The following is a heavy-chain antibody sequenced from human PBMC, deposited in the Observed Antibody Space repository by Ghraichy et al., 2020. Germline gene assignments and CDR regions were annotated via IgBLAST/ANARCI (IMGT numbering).Heavy chain of an antibody. CDR1: GYTFTSYG. D-gene: IGHD3-22*01. V-gene: IGHV1-18*01. J-gene: IGHJ6*03. CDR3: ARGYPSYYDTSRYYYHYYMDV. CDR2: ISAYNGNT. Sequence: ASVKVSCKASGYTFTSYGISWVRQAPGQGLEWRGWISAYNGNTNYAQKLQGRVTMTTDTSTSTAYMELRSLRSDDTAVYYCARGYPSYYDTSRYYYHYYMDVWGKGTTVTVSS.